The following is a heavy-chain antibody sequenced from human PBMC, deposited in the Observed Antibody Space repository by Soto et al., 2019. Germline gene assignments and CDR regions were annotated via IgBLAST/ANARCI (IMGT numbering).Heavy chain of an antibody. CDR3: VREGDSNKGDDYYGMDV. D-gene: IGHD4-4*01. CDR1: GGSISSGGYY. Sequence: QVQLQESGPGLVKPSQTLSLTCTVSGGSISSGGYYWSWIRQHPGKGLEWIGYIYYSGSTYYNPSLKSRVTISVDTSKNQFSLKLSSVTAADTAVYYCVREGDSNKGDDYYGMDVWGQGTTVTVSS. CDR2: IYYSGST. J-gene: IGHJ6*02. V-gene: IGHV4-31*03.